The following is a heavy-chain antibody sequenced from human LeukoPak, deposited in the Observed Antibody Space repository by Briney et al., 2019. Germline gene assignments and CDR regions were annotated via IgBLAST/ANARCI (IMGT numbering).Heavy chain of an antibody. CDR3: ARGVYDY. CDR1: GXTFSSYE. Sequence: GGSLRLSCAASGXTFSSYEMNWVRQAPGKGLEWVSYISTSGSTISYADSVKGRFTISRGNAKNSLYLQMDSLRAEDTAVYHCARGVYDYWGQGTLVTVSS. V-gene: IGHV3-48*03. CDR2: ISTSGSTI. J-gene: IGHJ4*02.